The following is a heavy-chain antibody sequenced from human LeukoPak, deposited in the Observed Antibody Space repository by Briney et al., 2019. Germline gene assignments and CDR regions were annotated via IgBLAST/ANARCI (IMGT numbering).Heavy chain of an antibody. CDR2: IIPIFGTA. J-gene: IGHJ4*02. V-gene: IGHV1-69*13. CDR3: ARGPSSGWYD. CDR1: GGTFSSYA. D-gene: IGHD6-19*01. Sequence: GASVKVSCEASGGTFSSYAISWVRQAPGQGLEWMGGIIPIFGTANYAQKFQGRVTITADESTSTAYMELSSLRSEDTAVYYCARGPSSGWYDWGQGTLVTVSS.